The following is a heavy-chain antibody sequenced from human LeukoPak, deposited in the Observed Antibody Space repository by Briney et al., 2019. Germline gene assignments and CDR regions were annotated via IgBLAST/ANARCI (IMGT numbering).Heavy chain of an antibody. J-gene: IGHJ4*02. CDR3: AREDLYGDHSFDY. CDR1: GFTFSSYA. Sequence: GGSLRLSCAASGFTFSSYAMHWVRQAPGKGLEWVAVISYDGSNKYYADSVKGRFTISRDNSKNTLYLQMNSLRAEDTAVYYCAREDLYGDHSFDYWGQGTLVTVSS. D-gene: IGHD4-17*01. CDR2: ISYDGSNK. V-gene: IGHV3-30*04.